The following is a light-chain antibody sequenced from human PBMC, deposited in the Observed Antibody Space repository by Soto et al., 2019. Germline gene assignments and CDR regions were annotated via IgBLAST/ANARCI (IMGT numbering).Light chain of an antibody. CDR2: RAS. Sequence: IPLTQSPATVSVSPGETVTLSCRASQNIYSNLGWYQQRPGQAPRLIIYRASTRATGIPARFSGSGSGTEFTLTINSLQSEDFAVYYCQQCSNWPPITFGQGTRLEIK. CDR3: QQCSNWPPIT. CDR1: QNIYSN. V-gene: IGKV3-15*01. J-gene: IGKJ5*01.